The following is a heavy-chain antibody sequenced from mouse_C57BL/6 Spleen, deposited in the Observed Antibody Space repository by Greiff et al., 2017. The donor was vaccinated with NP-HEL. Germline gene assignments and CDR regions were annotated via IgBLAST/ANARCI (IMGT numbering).Heavy chain of an antibody. CDR1: GFTFSDYY. CDR2: INYDGSST. D-gene: IGHD1-2*01. V-gene: IGHV5-16*01. J-gene: IGHJ2*01. CDR3: ARVITTKSYFDY. Sequence: EVNVVESEGGLVQPGSSMKLSCTASGFTFSDYYMAWVRQVPEKGLEWVANINYDGSSTYYLDSLKSRFIISRDNAKNILYLQMSSLKSEDTATYYCARVITTKSYFDYWGQGTTLTVSS.